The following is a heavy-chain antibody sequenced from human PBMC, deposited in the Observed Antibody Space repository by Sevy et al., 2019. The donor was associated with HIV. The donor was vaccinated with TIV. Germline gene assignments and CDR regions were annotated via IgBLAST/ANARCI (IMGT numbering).Heavy chain of an antibody. J-gene: IGHJ4*02. V-gene: IGHV3-23*01. CDR3: AKDRRYGDIGLFDY. D-gene: IGHD4-17*01. Sequence: GGSLRLSCGASGFTFSSYAMSWVRQAPGKGLEWVSVISGRGDRTYYADSVKGRFTLSRDNSKNTLYLQMNSLRVEDTAVYYCAKDRRYGDIGLFDYWGQGTLVTVSS. CDR2: ISGRGDRT. CDR1: GFTFSSYA.